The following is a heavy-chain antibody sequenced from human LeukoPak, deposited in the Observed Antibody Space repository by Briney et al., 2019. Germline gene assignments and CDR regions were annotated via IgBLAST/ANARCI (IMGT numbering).Heavy chain of an antibody. CDR3: ARGDPRWLQLGYFDY. V-gene: IGHV3-7*01. CDR1: GFTFGNYW. J-gene: IGHJ4*02. Sequence: GGSLRLSCATSGFTFGNYWMTWVRQAPGKGLDWVANIKEDGSLKYYMDSVKGRFAISRENAKNSLYLQMNSLRAGDTAVYYCARGDPRWLQLGYFDYWGQGTLVTVSS. D-gene: IGHD5-24*01. CDR2: IKEDGSLK.